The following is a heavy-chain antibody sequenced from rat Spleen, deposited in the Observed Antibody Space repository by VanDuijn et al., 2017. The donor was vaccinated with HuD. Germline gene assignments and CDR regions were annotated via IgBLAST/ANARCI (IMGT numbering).Heavy chain of an antibody. CDR1: GYSITSNY. Sequence: EVQLQESGPGLVKPSQSLSLTCSVTGYSITSNYWGWLRKFPGSKLEWMGYINRAGTTAYNPSLKSRISITRDTTRNQFFLQVNSVTTEDTATYYCARHTPFNYGTVGDYWGQGVMVTVSS. CDR3: ARHTPFNYGTVGDY. CDR2: INRAGTT. J-gene: IGHJ2*01. V-gene: IGHV3-3*01. D-gene: IGHD1-11*01.